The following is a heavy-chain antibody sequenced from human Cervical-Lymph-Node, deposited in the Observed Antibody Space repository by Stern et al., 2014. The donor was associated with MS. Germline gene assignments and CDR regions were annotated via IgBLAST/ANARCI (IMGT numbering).Heavy chain of an antibody. J-gene: IGHJ5*02. CDR3: ASERYTYYDDQRPPGGFGP. V-gene: IGHV1-58*03. Sequence: QLVQSGPEVKKPGTSVKVSCKASGITFSQSAVQWLRQARGQRLEWRGWGVGLNGDTNYAQSFQERVTITRDMSTSTVYMELRSLRSEDTAVYYCASERYTYYDDQRPPGGFGPWGQGTLVTVSS. D-gene: IGHD5-18*01. CDR2: GVGLNGDT. CDR1: GITFSQSA.